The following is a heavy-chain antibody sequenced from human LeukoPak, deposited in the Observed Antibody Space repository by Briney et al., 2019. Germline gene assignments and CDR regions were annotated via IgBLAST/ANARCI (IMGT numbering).Heavy chain of an antibody. V-gene: IGHV4-39*01. D-gene: IGHD3-3*01. J-gene: IGHJ4*02. CDR1: GGSISSGDYY. CDR2: IYYSGST. Sequence: SETLSLTCTVSGGSISSGDYYWSWIRQPPGKGLEWIGSIYYSGSTYYNPSLKSRVTISVDTSKSQFSLKLSSVTAADTAVYYCARRSSLYDFWSGPPNYYFDYWGQGTLVTVSS. CDR3: ARRSSLYDFWSGPPNYYFDY.